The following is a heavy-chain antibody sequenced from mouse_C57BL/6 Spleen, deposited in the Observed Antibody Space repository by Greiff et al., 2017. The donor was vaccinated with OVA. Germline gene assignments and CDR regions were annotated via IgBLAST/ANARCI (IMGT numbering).Heavy chain of an antibody. J-gene: IGHJ2*01. D-gene: IGHD1-1*01. CDR1: GYTFTSYW. CDR3: ARSRGSSGFDY. CDR2: IDPSDSYT. V-gene: IGHV1-69*01. Sequence: QQSCKASGYTFTSYWMHWVKQRPGQGLEWIGEIDPSDSYTNYNQKFKGKSTLTVDKSSSTAYMQLSSLTSEDSAVYYCARSRGSSGFDYWGQGTTLTVSS.